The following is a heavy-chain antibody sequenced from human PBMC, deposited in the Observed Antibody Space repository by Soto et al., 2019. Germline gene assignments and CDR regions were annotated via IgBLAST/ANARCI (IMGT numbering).Heavy chain of an antibody. CDR2: IYSGGST. D-gene: IGHD2-15*01. J-gene: IGHJ4*02. Sequence: EVQLAESGGGLVQPGGSLRLSCAASEFTVTSNYMSWVRQAPGKGLEWVSVIYSGGSTYYADFVKGRFTISRDNSKNTVYLQMNSLRAEDTAVYYCARATYCTGGNCLLDYWGQGTLVTVSS. V-gene: IGHV3-53*04. CDR3: ARATYCTGGNCLLDY. CDR1: EFTVTSNY.